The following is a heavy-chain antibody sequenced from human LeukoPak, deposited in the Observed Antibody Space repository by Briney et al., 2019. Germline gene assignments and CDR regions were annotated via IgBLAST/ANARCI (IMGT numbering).Heavy chain of an antibody. Sequence: GGSLRLSCAVSGFSVSNYYMNWVRQAPGKGLEWVSSISSSSSYIYYADSVKGRFTISRDNAKNSLYLQMNSLRAEDTAVYYCARHMVRGSNYYYYYGMDVWGQGTTVTVSS. D-gene: IGHD3-10*01. CDR3: ARHMVRGSNYYYYYGMDV. J-gene: IGHJ6*02. CDR2: ISSSSSYI. CDR1: GFSVSNYY. V-gene: IGHV3-21*01.